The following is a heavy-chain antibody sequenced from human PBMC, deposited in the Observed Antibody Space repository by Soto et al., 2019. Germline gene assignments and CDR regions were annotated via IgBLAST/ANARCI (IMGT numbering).Heavy chain of an antibody. V-gene: IGHV1-58*01. Sequence: SVKVSCKASGFTFTSSAVQWVRQARGQRLEWIGWIVVGSGNTNYAQKFQERVTITRDTSTSTAYMELSSLRSEDTAVYYCARAELTICGVVIKDNWFYPWGQGTLVTVST. CDR3: ARAELTICGVVIKDNWFYP. CDR2: IVVGSGNT. D-gene: IGHD3-3*01. CDR1: GFTFTSSA. J-gene: IGHJ5*02.